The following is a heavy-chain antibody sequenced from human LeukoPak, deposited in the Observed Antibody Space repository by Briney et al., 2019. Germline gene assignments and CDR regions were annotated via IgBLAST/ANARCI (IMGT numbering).Heavy chain of an antibody. CDR1: GDSFSSNSAA. V-gene: IGHV6-1*01. D-gene: IGHD3-3*01. CDR3: ARDGTMRSGPAFDI. Sequence: SQTLSLTCAISGDSFSSNSAAWNWTRQSPSRGLEWLRRTYYRSKWYNDYAVSVKSRITLNPNTSKNQFSLQLNFVTPEDTAVYYCARDGTMRSGPAFDIWGQGTMVTVSS. J-gene: IGHJ3*02. CDR2: TYYRSKWYN.